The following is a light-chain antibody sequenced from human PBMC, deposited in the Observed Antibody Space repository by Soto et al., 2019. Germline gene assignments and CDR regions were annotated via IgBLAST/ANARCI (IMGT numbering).Light chain of an antibody. CDR1: QSVSSK. CDR3: QHYNDWPPTWT. Sequence: EIVMTQSPATLSVSPGERATLSCRASQSVSSKLAWYQQKPGQAPRVLIHGASTRASGIPARFSGSGSGTEFTLTISSLQPEDFAVYYCQHYNDWPPTWTLGQGTKV. J-gene: IGKJ1*01. CDR2: GAS. V-gene: IGKV3-15*01.